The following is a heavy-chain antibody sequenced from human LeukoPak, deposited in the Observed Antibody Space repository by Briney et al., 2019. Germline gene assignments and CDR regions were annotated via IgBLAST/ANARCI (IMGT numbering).Heavy chain of an antibody. CDR2: INPNSGGT. CDR3: AIVRIAVAGTGYFQH. CDR1: GYTFTGYY. D-gene: IGHD6-19*01. V-gene: IGHV1-2*02. Sequence: PPASVKVSCKASGYTFTGYYMHWVRQAPGQGLEWMGWINPNSGGTNYAQKFQGRVTMTRDTSISTAYMELSRLRSDDTAVYYCAIVRIAVAGTGYFQHWGQGTLVTVSS. J-gene: IGHJ1*01.